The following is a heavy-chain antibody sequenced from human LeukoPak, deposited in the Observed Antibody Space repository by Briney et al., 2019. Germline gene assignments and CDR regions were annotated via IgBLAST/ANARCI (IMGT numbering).Heavy chain of an antibody. J-gene: IGHJ3*02. D-gene: IGHD3-22*01. CDR3: ARTGHYYDSMREMGGDDAFNI. V-gene: IGHV4-34*01. CDR2: INHSGST. CDR1: GGSFSGYY. Sequence: SETLSLTCAVYGGSFSGYYWSWIRQPPGKGLEWIGEINHSGSTNYNPSLKSRVTISVDTSKNQFSLKLSSVTAADTAVYYCARTGHYYDSMREMGGDDAFNIWGQGTMVTVSS.